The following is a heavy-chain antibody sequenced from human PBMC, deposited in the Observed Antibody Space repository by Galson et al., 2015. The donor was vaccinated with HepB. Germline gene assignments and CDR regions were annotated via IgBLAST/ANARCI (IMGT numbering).Heavy chain of an antibody. CDR1: GFTFSFYT. J-gene: IGHJ4*02. Sequence: SLRLSCAASGFTFSFYTMHWVRQAPGRGLEWVSSITGNSESTHYADSEKGRFTISRDNADNLVYVEMNGLRAEDTAVYYCVKDLGRVRHVRGYWGQGTLVTVSS. CDR3: VKDLGRVRHVRGY. CDR2: ITGNSEST. D-gene: IGHD6-6*01. V-gene: IGHV3-21*06.